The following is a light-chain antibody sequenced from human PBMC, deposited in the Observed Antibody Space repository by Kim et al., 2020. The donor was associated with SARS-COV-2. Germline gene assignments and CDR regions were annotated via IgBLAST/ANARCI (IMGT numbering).Light chain of an antibody. V-gene: IGKV3-20*01. CDR1: QSVSTSY. CDR2: GAS. J-gene: IGKJ2*01. Sequence: PGESATPACRASQSVSTSYLAWYQQKPGQAPRLLIYGASSRATGIPDRFSGSGSGTDFTLTISRLEPEDFAVYYCQQLGTFGQGTKLEIK. CDR3: QQLGT.